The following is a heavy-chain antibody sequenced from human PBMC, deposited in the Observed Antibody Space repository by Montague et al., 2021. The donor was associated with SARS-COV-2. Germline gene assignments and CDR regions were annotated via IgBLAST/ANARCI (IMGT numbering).Heavy chain of an antibody. CDR1: GASVSGTSYD. V-gene: IGHV4-39*01. J-gene: IGHJ5*02. Sequence: SETLSLTCTVAGASVSGTSYDWAWIRQPPGKGLEWIVNIDHSGTTFYKXSVKSRVTISVDTSKNEVSLKLNSVTAADTAVYYCARQGGPAGKHWFDPWGQGTLVTVSS. CDR3: ARQGGPAGKHWFDP. D-gene: IGHD2-2*01. CDR2: IDHSGTT.